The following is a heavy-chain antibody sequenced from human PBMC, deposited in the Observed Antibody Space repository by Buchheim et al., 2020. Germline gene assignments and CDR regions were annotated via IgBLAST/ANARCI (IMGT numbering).Heavy chain of an antibody. CDR2: ISYDGSNK. D-gene: IGHD1-26*01. CDR3: AKATVGATVSAADAFDI. V-gene: IGHV3-30*18. CDR1: GFTFSSYG. J-gene: IGHJ3*02. Sequence: QVQLVESGGGVVQPGRSLRLSCAASGFTFSSYGMHWVRQAPGKGLEWVAVISYDGSNKYYADSVKGRFTISRDNSKNTLYLQMNSLRAEDTAVYYCAKATVGATVSAADAFDIWGQGT.